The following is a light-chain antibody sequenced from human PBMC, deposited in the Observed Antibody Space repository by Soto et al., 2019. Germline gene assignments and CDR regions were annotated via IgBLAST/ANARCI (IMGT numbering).Light chain of an antibody. J-gene: IGKJ5*01. CDR3: QQSYRTPPAT. CDR2: AES. CDR1: QSISSY. V-gene: IGKV1-39*01. Sequence: DSQMTQSPSSLSASVGDRVTITCRASQSISSYLNWYQQKPGKALNLLSYAESSWQSGVPPRFRGSGSGTDFTLTISSLQPEDFATYYCQQSYRTPPATFGQGTRLEIK.